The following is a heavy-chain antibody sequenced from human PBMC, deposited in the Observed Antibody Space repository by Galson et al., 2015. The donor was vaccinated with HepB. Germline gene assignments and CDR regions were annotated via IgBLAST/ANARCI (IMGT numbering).Heavy chain of an antibody. Sequence: SLRLSCAASGFTFSSYEMNWVRQAPGKGLEWVSYISSSGSTIYYADSVKGRFTIFRDNAKNSLYLQMNSLRAEDTAVYYCARDIGVDTAMAAFYYYYGMDVWGQGTTVTVSS. CDR1: GFTFSSYE. CDR3: ARDIGVDTAMAAFYYYYGMDV. CDR2: ISSSGSTI. D-gene: IGHD5-18*01. J-gene: IGHJ6*02. V-gene: IGHV3-48*03.